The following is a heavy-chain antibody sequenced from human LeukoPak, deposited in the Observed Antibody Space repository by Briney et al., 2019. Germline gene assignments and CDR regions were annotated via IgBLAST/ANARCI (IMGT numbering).Heavy chain of an antibody. CDR1: GGSISSSSYY. J-gene: IGHJ4*02. Sequence: SETLSLTCTVSGGSISSSSYYWGWIRQPPGKGLEWIGSIYYSGTTNCNSSLRSRVTISVDTSKNQFSLKLSSVTAADTAVYYCARGGGTKRYYYDSSGRWYFDYWGQGTLVTVSS. V-gene: IGHV4-39*07. CDR3: ARGGGTKRYYYDSSGRWYFDY. CDR2: IYYSGTT. D-gene: IGHD3-22*01.